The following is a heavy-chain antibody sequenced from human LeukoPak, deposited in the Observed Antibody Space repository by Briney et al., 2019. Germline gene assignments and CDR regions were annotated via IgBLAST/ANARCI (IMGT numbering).Heavy chain of an antibody. D-gene: IGHD3-10*01. CDR2: IYYSGST. Sequence: GSLRLSCAASGFTFSSYSMNWVRQPPGKGLEWIGSIYYSGSTYYNPSLKSRVTISVDTSKNQFSLKLSSVTAADTAVYYCASQGHVLLWFGELLSWFDPWGQGTLVTVSS. J-gene: IGHJ5*02. CDR3: ASQGHVLLWFGELLSWFDP. V-gene: IGHV4-39*01. CDR1: GFTFSSYSMN.